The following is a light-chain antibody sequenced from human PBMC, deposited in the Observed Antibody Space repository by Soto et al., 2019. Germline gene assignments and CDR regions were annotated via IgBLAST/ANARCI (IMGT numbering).Light chain of an antibody. Sequence: QSALTQPASVSGSPGQSITISCTGTSSDVGGYNYVSWYQQHPGKAPKLMISEVSNRPSGVSNRFSGSKSGNTASLTISGLQAEDEADYYCSSYTSSSTLVFGGGTQVTVL. J-gene: IGLJ2*01. CDR3: SSYTSSSTLV. CDR1: SSDVGGYNY. CDR2: EVS. V-gene: IGLV2-14*01.